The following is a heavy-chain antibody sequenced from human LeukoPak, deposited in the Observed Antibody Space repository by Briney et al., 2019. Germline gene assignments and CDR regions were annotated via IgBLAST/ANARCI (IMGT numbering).Heavy chain of an antibody. CDR1: GGSISSSSYY. J-gene: IGHJ5*02. V-gene: IGHV4-39*07. CDR3: ARDDQAVPAAKGWRPTNCFDP. D-gene: IGHD2-2*01. CDR2: IYYSGST. Sequence: PSETLSLTCTVPGGSISSSSYYWGWIRQPPGKGLAWIGSIYYSGSTYYNPSLKSRVTISVDTSKNQFSLKLSSVTAADTAVYYCARDDQAVPAAKGWRPTNCFDPWGQGTLVTVSS.